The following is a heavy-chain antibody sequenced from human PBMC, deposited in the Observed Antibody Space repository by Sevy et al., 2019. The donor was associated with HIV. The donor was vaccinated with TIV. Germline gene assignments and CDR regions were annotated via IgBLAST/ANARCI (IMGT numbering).Heavy chain of an antibody. V-gene: IGHV3-15*07. Sequence: GGYLRLSCAASGFTFTNAWMNWVRQAPGKGLEWVGRIKSKTDGGTTDYAAPVKGRFTISRDDSKNTLYLQMNSLKTEDTAVYYCTTDPPSGWPLMDVWGQGTTVTVSS. CDR1: GFTFTNAW. D-gene: IGHD6-19*01. CDR3: TTDPPSGWPLMDV. CDR2: IKSKTDGGTT. J-gene: IGHJ6*02.